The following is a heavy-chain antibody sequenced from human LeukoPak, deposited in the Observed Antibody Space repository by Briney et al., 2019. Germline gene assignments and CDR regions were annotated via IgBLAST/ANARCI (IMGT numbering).Heavy chain of an antibody. Sequence: GGSLRLSCAASGFRSDDYTMHWVRQPPGKGLEWVPLINWDGGSTYYGDSVKGRFTISRDTSKNALYLQMHSLRSEDTALYYCTKDLGKVIAAAGTSGFDTWGRGTLVTVSS. V-gene: IGHV3-43*01. CDR1: GFRSDDYT. CDR3: TKDLGKVIAAAGTSGFDT. D-gene: IGHD6-13*01. CDR2: INWDGGST. J-gene: IGHJ4*01.